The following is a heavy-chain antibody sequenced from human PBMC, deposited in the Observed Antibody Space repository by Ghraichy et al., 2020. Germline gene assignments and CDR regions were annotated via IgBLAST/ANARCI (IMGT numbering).Heavy chain of an antibody. Sequence: SVKVSCKASGGTFSSYAISWVRQAPGQGLEWMGGIIPIFGTADYAQKFQGRVTITADESTSTAYMELNSLRSEDTAVYYCARGVLGVLIGGHYYYYMDVWGKGTTVTVSS. CDR2: IIPIFGTA. CDR1: GGTFSSYA. D-gene: IGHD3-3*01. V-gene: IGHV1-69*13. J-gene: IGHJ6*03. CDR3: ARGVLGVLIGGHYYYYMDV.